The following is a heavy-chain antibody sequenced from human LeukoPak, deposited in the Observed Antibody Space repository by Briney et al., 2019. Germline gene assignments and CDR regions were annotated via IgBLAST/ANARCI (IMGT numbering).Heavy chain of an antibody. CDR1: GYTFSSYT. J-gene: IGHJ4*02. V-gene: IGHV1-3*01. CDR2: INAGNGIT. CDR3: ARDASPHHDY. Sequence: AAVKVSFEASGYTFSSYTMHWMRQAPGQKCEWMGWINAGNGITKYSQKFQGRVTITRDTSASTAYMELSSLRSEDTAVYYCARDASPHHDYRGQGTLVTVSS. D-gene: IGHD2-2*01.